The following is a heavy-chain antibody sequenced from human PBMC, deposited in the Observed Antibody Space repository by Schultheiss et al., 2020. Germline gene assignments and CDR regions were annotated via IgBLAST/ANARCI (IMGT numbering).Heavy chain of an antibody. CDR1: GGSISSGGYY. CDR2: IYTSGST. V-gene: IGHV4-61*08. CDR3: ARAGGRGITTPVGWFDP. J-gene: IGHJ5*02. D-gene: IGHD3-3*01. Sequence: SETLSLTCTVSGGSISSGGYYWSWIRQHPGKGLEWIGRIYTSGSTNYNPSLKSRVTMSVDTSKNQFSLKLSSVTAADTAVYYCARAGGRGITTPVGWFDPWGQGTLVTVSS.